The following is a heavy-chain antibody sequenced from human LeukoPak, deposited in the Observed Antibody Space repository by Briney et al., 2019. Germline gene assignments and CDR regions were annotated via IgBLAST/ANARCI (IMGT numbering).Heavy chain of an antibody. J-gene: IGHJ3*02. V-gene: IGHV3-7*01. CDR3: AGEARGTRAAFDI. CDR2: IQEDGSNK. D-gene: IGHD1-1*01. Sequence: PGGSLRLSCAASGFTLSYYWMSWVRQAPGKGLEWVANIQEDGSNKYYVGSVKGRFTISRDNAKNSVYLQMNSLRAEDTAVYYCAGEARGTRAAFDIWGQGTVVTVS. CDR1: GFTLSYYW.